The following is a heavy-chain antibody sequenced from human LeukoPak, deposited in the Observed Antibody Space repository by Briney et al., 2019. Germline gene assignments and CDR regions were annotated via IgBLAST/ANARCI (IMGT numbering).Heavy chain of an antibody. CDR3: ASPLVGATDFDY. CDR2: ISSSSSYI. D-gene: IGHD1-26*01. J-gene: IGHJ4*02. CDR1: GFTFSSYS. V-gene: IGHV3-21*04. Sequence: SGGSLRLSCAASGFTFSSYSMTWVRQAPGKGLEWVSSISSSSSYIYYADSVKGRFTISRDNAKNSLYLQMNSLRAEDTAVYYCASPLVGATDFDYWGQGTLVTVSS.